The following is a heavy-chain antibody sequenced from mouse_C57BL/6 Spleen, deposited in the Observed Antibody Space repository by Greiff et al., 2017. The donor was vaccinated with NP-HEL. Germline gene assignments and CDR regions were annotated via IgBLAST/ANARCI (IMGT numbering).Heavy chain of an antibody. CDR3: ARGRMTTAHYYAMGY. V-gene: IGHV1-64*01. Sequence: QVQLQQPGAELVKPGASVKLSCKASGYTFTSYWMHWVKQRPGQGLEWIGMIHPNSGSTNYNEKFKSKATLTVDKSSSTAYMQLSSLTSEDSAVYYCARGRMTTAHYYAMGYWGQGTSVTVSS. J-gene: IGHJ4*01. CDR2: IHPNSGST. CDR1: GYTFTSYW. D-gene: IGHD2-4*01.